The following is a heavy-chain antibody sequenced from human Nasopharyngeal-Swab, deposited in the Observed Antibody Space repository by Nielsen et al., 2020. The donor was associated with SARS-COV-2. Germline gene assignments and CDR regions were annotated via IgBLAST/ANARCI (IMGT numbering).Heavy chain of an antibody. J-gene: IGHJ3*02. CDR2: IVSSSSSI. Sequence: GESLKISCVASGFPFRTYGMTWVRQAPGEGLEWVASIVSSSSSIFYADSVKGRFTISRDNAKNSLYLQMNSLRAGDTALYYCTRSYIFDIWGQGTVVTVSS. V-gene: IGHV3-21*03. D-gene: IGHD1-14*01. CDR1: GFPFRTYG. CDR3: TRSYIFDI.